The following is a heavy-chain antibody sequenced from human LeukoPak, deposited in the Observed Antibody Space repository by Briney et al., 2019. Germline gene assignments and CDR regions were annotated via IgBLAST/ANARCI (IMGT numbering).Heavy chain of an antibody. CDR1: AYTFTGYY. J-gene: IGHJ3*02. Sequence: ASVKVSCKASAYTFTGYYMHWVRQAPGQGLEWMGWINPNSGGTNYAQKFQGRVTMTRDTSISTAYMELSRLRSDDTAVYYCARDIVVVPPAQAPCDAFDIWGQGTMVTVSS. V-gene: IGHV1-2*02. CDR3: ARDIVVVPPAQAPCDAFDI. D-gene: IGHD2-2*01. CDR2: INPNSGGT.